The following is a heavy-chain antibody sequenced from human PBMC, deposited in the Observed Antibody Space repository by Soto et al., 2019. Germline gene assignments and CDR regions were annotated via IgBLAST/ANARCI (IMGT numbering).Heavy chain of an antibody. D-gene: IGHD2-15*01. CDR2: ISYDGSNK. V-gene: IGHV3-30-3*01. J-gene: IGHJ3*02. Sequence: GSTRLASAASGFTLYSYAMHGVCQAPGKGLEWVAVISYDGSNKHYADSVKGRFTISRDNSKNTLYLQMNSLRAEDTAVYYCARDVYGGNGDAFDIWGQGTMVTVSS. CDR3: ARDVYGGNGDAFDI. CDR1: GFTLYSYA.